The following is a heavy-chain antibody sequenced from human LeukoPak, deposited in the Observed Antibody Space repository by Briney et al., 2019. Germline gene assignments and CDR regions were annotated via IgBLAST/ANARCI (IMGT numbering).Heavy chain of an antibody. CDR2: INPSGDTR. V-gene: IGHV1-46*01. Sequence: ASVKASCKASGYTFTSYYIHWVRQAPGQGLEWMGIINPSGDTRSYAQKFQDRVTMTRDMSTSTVYMELSSLRSEDTAMYYCARGKIAAAGFDYWGQGTLVTVSS. J-gene: IGHJ4*02. CDR3: ARGKIAAAGFDY. CDR1: GYTFTSYY. D-gene: IGHD6-25*01.